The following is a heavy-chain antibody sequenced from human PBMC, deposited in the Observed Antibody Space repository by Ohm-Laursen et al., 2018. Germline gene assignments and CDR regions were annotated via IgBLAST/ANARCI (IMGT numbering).Heavy chain of an antibody. J-gene: IGHJ6*02. Sequence: TTQTLTLTRTFSGFSLSTSGMCVSWIRQPPGKALEWLARIDWDDDKYYSTSLKTRLTISKDTSKNQVVLTMTNMDPVDTATYYCARIRFGEFTNYYYYGMDVWGQGTTVTVSS. CDR3: ARIRFGEFTNYYYYGMDV. V-gene: IGHV2-70*11. CDR2: IDWDDDK. D-gene: IGHD3-10*01. CDR1: GFSLSTSGMC.